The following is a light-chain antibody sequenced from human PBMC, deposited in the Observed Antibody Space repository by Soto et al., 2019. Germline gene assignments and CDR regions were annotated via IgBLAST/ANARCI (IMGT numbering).Light chain of an antibody. J-gene: IGKJ1*01. CDR3: QQYDTSPWT. CDR1: QSISSSF. V-gene: IGKV3-20*01. CDR2: GAS. Sequence: EIVLTQSQVTLSFSPGERTTLSCSASQSISSSFLAWYQQKPGQAPRLLIYGASSRATGIPDRFSGSGSGTDFTLTISRLEPEDFAVYHCQQYDTSPWTFGQGTKVDI.